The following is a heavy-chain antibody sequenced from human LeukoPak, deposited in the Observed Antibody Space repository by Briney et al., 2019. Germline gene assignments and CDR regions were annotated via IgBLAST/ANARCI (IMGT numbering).Heavy chain of an antibody. J-gene: IGHJ4*02. D-gene: IGHD6-19*01. CDR3: ATKQWLAPPPDS. CDR1: GFTFSKYW. V-gene: IGHV3-74*01. CDR2: INTDGTVT. Sequence: GGSLRLSCAASGFTFSKYWMLWVRQAPGKGLESVSRINTDGTVTTYADSVKGRFTVSRDNADSTMFLQMNSERDEDTAVYYCATKQWLAPPPDSWGQGTPVTVSS.